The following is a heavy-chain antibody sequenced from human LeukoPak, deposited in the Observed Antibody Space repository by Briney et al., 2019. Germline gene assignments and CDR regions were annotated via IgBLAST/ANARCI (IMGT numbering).Heavy chain of an antibody. CDR2: LYYSGST. CDR1: GGSIGSSSYY. CDR3: ARNYDGAFDY. V-gene: IGHV4-39*01. J-gene: IGHJ4*02. D-gene: IGHD4-23*01. Sequence: SETLSLTCTVSGGSIGSSSYYWGWIRQPPGKGLEWIGSLYYSGSTYYNPSLKSRVTMSVDTSKNQFSLKLSSVTAADTAVYYCARNYDGAFDYWGQGTLVTVSS.